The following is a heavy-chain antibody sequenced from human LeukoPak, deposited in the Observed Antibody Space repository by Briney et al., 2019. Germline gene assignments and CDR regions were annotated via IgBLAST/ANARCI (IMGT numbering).Heavy chain of an antibody. CDR3: ARWRTYCSGGSCYGRPYYYYYGMDV. V-gene: IGHV4-59*01. CDR2: IYYSGST. CDR1: GGSISSCY. J-gene: IGHJ6*02. D-gene: IGHD2-15*01. Sequence: SETLSLTCTVSGGSISSCYWSWLRQPPGKGLEWIGYIYYSGSTNYNPSLKSRVTISVDTSKNQFSLKLSSVTAADTAVYYCARWRTYCSGGSCYGRPYYYYYGMDVWGQGTTVTVSS.